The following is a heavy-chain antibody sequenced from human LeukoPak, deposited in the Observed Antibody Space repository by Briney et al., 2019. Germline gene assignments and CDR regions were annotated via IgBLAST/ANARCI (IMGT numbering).Heavy chain of an antibody. CDR3: ARDGIGAFDI. D-gene: IGHD1-1*01. V-gene: IGHV1-18*01. CDR2: ISAYNGNT. Sequence: ASVTVPCTASGYTFTSYGISWVRQAPGQGLEWMGWISAYNGNTNYAQKLQGRVTMTTDTSTSTAYMELRSLRSVDTAVYYCARDGIGAFDIWGQGTMVTVSS. J-gene: IGHJ3*02. CDR1: GYTFTSYG.